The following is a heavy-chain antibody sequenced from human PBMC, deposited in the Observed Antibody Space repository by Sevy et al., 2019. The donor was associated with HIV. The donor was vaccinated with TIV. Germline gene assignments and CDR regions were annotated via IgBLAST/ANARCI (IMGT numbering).Heavy chain of an antibody. CDR1: GFTFSTYS. V-gene: IGHV3-21*01. Sequence: GGSLRLSCAASGFTFSTYSMNWVHQAPGTGLEWISSVSSSSTYIYYAESVQGRFTITRDNAKNSLKSQMNSLRVEDTAVDDCARELCTGGVGPRCGYYYDGMDVWGQGTTVTVSS. J-gene: IGHJ6*02. D-gene: IGHD2-8*02. CDR3: ARELCTGGVGPRCGYYYDGMDV. CDR2: VSSSSTYI.